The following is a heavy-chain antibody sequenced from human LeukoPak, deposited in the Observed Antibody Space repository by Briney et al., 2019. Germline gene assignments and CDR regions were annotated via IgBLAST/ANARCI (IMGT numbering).Heavy chain of an antibody. CDR1: GFTFSSYD. CDR3: ARDRAHYCVLDY. Sequence: PGGSLRLSCAASGFTFSSYDMHWVRQATGKGLEWVSAIGTAGDPYYPGSVKGRFTISRDNAKNSLYLQMNSLRDEDTAAYYCARDRAHYCVLDYWGQGTLVTVSS. J-gene: IGHJ4*02. D-gene: IGHD3-10*02. CDR2: IGTAGDP. V-gene: IGHV3-13*05.